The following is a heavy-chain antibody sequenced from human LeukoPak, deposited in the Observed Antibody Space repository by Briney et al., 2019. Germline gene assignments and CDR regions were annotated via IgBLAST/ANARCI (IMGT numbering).Heavy chain of an antibody. J-gene: IGHJ4*02. CDR3: AKRIQSAMAMGY. CDR1: GFTFSSYA. Sequence: GGSLRLSCAASGFTFSSYAMSWVRQAPGKGLEWVSSIRGSGGGTNYGDSVKGRFTISRYNSKNTLYLQMNSLRAEDTAVYYCAKRIQSAMAMGYWGQGTLVTVSS. CDR2: IRGSGGGT. D-gene: IGHD5-18*01. V-gene: IGHV3-23*01.